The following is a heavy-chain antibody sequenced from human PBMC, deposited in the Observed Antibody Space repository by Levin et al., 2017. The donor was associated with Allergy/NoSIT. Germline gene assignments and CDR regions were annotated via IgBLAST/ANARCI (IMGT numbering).Heavy chain of an antibody. J-gene: IGHJ6*02. CDR1: GYTFTSYD. D-gene: IGHD2-2*01. CDR3: ARAQRSSPSYYYYYGMDV. V-gene: IGHV1-8*01. CDR2: MNPNSGNT. Sequence: GGSLRLSCKASGYTFTSYDINWVRQATGQGLEWMGWMNPNSGNTGYAQKFQGRVTMTRNTSISTAYMELSSLRSEDTAVYYCARAQRSSPSYYYYYGMDVWGQGTTVTVSS.